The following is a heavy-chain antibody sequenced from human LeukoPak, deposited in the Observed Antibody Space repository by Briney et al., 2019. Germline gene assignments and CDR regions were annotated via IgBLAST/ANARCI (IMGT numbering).Heavy chain of an antibody. V-gene: IGHV1-2*02. Sequence: ASVKVSCKASGYTFTDYYFHWVRQAPGQGLEWMGWIIPNSGGTNCAQKFQGRVTMTRDTSISTTYMELSSLRSDDTAVYYCARGPAAALFDYWGQGTLVTASS. D-gene: IGHD6-13*01. CDR3: ARGPAAALFDY. J-gene: IGHJ4*02. CDR2: IIPNSGGT. CDR1: GYTFTDYY.